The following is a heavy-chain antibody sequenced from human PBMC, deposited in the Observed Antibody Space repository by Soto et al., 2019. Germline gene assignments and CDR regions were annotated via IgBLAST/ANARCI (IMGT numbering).Heavy chain of an antibody. CDR2: ISGGGDTT. CDR1: GFTFNNYA. J-gene: IGHJ4*02. D-gene: IGHD3-10*01. Sequence: EVQLLESGGGLVQPGGSLRLSCAASGFTFNNYAMTWVRQAPGKGLEWVSAISGGGDTTSYADSVKSRFTVSRDGSKNTLYLQMRSRRAEDTALYYCAKGRGGSGSLTPRVDFGGQGPLVTVSS. V-gene: IGHV3-23*01. CDR3: AKGRGGSGSLTPRVDF.